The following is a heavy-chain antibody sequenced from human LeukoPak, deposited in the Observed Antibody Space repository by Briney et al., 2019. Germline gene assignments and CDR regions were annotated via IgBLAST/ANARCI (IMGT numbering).Heavy chain of an antibody. CDR2: IYYSGST. V-gene: IGHV4-59*08. D-gene: IGHD5-18*01. CDR3: AGHVEDTAMVGPIDY. J-gene: IGHJ4*02. Sequence: PSETLSLTCTVSGGSISSYYWSWIRQPPGKGLEWIGYIYYSGSTNYNPSLKSRVTISVDTSKNQFSLKLSSVTAADTAVYYCAGHVEDTAMVGPIDYWGQGTLVTVSS. CDR1: GGSISSYY.